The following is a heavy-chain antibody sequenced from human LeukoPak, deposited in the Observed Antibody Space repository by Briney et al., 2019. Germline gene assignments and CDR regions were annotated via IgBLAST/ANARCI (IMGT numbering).Heavy chain of an antibody. V-gene: IGHV4-4*07. J-gene: IGHJ6*03. CDR1: GDSMSDSY. CDR2: IYASGST. CDR3: ARDIRSHNGPGGYYYYYMDV. D-gene: IGHD2-8*01. Sequence: SETLCHTCTVSGDSMSDSYWSWIRQPAGKGLEWIGRIYASGSTNYNPSLKSRVTLSVDTSSNQFSLTLSSVTAADTAVYHCARDIRSHNGPGGYYYYYMDVWGKGTTVTVSS.